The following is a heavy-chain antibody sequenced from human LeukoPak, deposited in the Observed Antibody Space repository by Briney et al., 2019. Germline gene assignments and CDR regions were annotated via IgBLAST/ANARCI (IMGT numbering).Heavy chain of an antibody. J-gene: IGHJ4*02. CDR1: GFTFSTYG. V-gene: IGHV3-23*01. CDR3: AKEGFDS. CDR2: ISGSGGNT. Sequence: GGSLRLSCAASGFTFSTYGMNWVRQAPGKGLEWVSVISGSGGNTYYADSVKGRFTISRDNSKNTLYLQMNSLRDEDTAVYYCAKEGFDSWGQGTLVTVSS.